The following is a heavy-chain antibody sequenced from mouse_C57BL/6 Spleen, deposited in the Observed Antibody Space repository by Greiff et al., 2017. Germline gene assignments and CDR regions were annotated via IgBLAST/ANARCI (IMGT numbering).Heavy chain of an antibody. Sequence: QVQLQQPGAELVKPGASVKMSCKASGYTFTSYWITWVKQRPGQGLAWIGDIYPGSGSTNYNAKFKSKATLTVDPSSSTAYMQLSNLTSEDSAVYYCARGLTGSSWFAYWGQGTLVTVSA. CDR3: ARGLTGSSWFAY. CDR2: IYPGSGST. D-gene: IGHD4-1*01. CDR1: GYTFTSYW. V-gene: IGHV1-55*01. J-gene: IGHJ3*01.